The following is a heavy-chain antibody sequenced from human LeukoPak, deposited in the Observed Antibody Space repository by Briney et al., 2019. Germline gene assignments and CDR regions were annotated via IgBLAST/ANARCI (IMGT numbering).Heavy chain of an antibody. CDR2: ISGSGSDL. Sequence: GGSLRLSCVACGFCFSDYYMSWIRQAPGRGLEWISYISGSGSDLYYADSVKGRFTISRDNANNSLYLQMNSLRAEDTAVYYCARSIGYYYTMDVWGQGTTVTVSS. CDR1: GFCFSDYY. V-gene: IGHV3-11*01. J-gene: IGHJ6*02. D-gene: IGHD3-22*01. CDR3: ARSIGYYYTMDV.